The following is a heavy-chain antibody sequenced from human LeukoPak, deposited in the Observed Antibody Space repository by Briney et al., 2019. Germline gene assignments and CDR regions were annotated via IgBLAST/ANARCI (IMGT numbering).Heavy chain of an antibody. CDR3: ARVAADLAEYFQH. D-gene: IGHD6-13*01. J-gene: IGHJ1*01. Sequence: SETLSLTCTVSGGSISSRSYYWGWIRQPPGKGLEWIGNIYYSGSTYYNPSLKSRVTISVDRSKNQFSLKLSSVTAADTAVYYCARVAADLAEYFQHWGQGTLVTVSS. CDR1: GGSISSRSYY. CDR2: IYYSGST. V-gene: IGHV4-39*07.